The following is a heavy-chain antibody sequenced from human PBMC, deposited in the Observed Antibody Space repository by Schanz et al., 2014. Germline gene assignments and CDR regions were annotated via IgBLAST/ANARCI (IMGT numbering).Heavy chain of an antibody. CDR2: ICSSGNTI. D-gene: IGHD3-10*01. Sequence: EVQLLDSGGGLVQPGGSLRLSCAASGFTFSSYAMSWVRQAPGKGLEWVSYICSSGNTIYYADSVKGRFTISRDNAKNSLYLQMNSLRVEDTAVYYCASGVHVSSLQKGLQFWGRGTLVIVSS. J-gene: IGHJ1*01. CDR1: GFTFSSYA. CDR3: ASGVHVSSLQKGLQF. V-gene: IGHV3-48*04.